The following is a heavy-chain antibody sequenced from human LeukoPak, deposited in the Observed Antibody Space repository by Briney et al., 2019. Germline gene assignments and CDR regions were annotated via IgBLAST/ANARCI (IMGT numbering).Heavy chain of an antibody. V-gene: IGHV3-23*01. J-gene: IGHJ6*03. Sequence: GGSLRLSCAASGFTFSSYAMSWVRQAPGKGLEWVSAISGSGGSTYYADSVKGRFTISRDNSTNTVYLQMNSLRAEDTAVYYCAKDMPARGGSGWSRDYMDVWGKGTTVTISS. D-gene: IGHD6-19*01. CDR3: AKDMPARGGSGWSRDYMDV. CDR1: GFTFSSYA. CDR2: ISGSGGST.